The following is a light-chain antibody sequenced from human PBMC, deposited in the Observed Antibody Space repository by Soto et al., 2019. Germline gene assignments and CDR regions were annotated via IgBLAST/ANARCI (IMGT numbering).Light chain of an antibody. CDR1: QGISSW. J-gene: IGKJ1*01. Sequence: DIQMTPSPSSVSASVVYRFKLNCLASQGISSWLAWYQQKPGKAPKLLIYAASSLQSGVPSRFSGSGSGTDFTLTISSLQPEDFATYYCQRSYSTPQTFGQGTKGDIK. V-gene: IGKV1D-12*01. CDR3: QRSYSTPQT. CDR2: AAS.